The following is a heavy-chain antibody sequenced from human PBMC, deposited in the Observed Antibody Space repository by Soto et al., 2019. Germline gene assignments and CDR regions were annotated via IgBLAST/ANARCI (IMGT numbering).Heavy chain of an antibody. CDR2: IMSDGSGT. V-gene: IGHV3-74*01. CDR1: GFTFSSYW. D-gene: IGHD3-16*01. J-gene: IGHJ6*02. CDR3: ARSRGSGGVEYNMDV. Sequence: EVQLVESGGGLVQPGGSLRLSCAASGFTFSSYWMHWVRQGPGEGLVWVSRIMSDGSGTTYADSVKGRFTISRDNAKNKLYLQMNSLRAEDKAVYHCARSRGSGGVEYNMDVWGQGTTVTVSS.